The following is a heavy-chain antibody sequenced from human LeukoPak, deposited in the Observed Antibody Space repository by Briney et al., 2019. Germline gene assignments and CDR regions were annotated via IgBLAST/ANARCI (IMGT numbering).Heavy chain of an antibody. D-gene: IGHD3-16*01. J-gene: IGHJ3*02. CDR2: IYYSGST. CDR1: GGSISSYY. Sequence: SETLSLTCTVSGGSISSYYWSWIRQPPGKGLEWIGYIYYSGSTNYNPSLKSRVTISVDTSKNQFSLKLSSVTAADTAVYYCARMGGNAFDIWGQGTMVTVSS. V-gene: IGHV4-59*01. CDR3: ARMGGNAFDI.